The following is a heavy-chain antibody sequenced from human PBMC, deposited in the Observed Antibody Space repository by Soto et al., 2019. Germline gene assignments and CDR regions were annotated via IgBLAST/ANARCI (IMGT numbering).Heavy chain of an antibody. CDR3: AREGYYYDSSGYLFVVDY. CDR2: ISAYNGNT. Sequence: GDSVKVASKASCYTFPIYCISCVRQAPGQGLEWMGWISAYNGNTNYAQKLQGRVTMTTDTSTSTAYMELRSLRSDDTAVYYCAREGYYYDSSGYLFVVDYWGQGTLVTVSS. D-gene: IGHD3-22*01. V-gene: IGHV1-18*04. J-gene: IGHJ4*02. CDR1: CYTFPIYC.